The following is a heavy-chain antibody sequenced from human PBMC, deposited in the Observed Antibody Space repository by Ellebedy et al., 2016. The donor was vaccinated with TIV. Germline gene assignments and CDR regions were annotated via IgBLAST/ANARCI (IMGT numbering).Heavy chain of an antibody. CDR2: INHSGST. J-gene: IGHJ4*02. Sequence: MPSETLSLTCAVYGGSFSGYYWSWIRQPPGKGLEWIGEINHSGSTNYNPSLKSRVTISVDTSKNQFSLKLSSVTAADTAVYYCASANCSSTSCYTFDYWGQGTLVTVSS. D-gene: IGHD2-2*02. CDR1: GGSFSGYY. V-gene: IGHV4-34*01. CDR3: ASANCSSTSCYTFDY.